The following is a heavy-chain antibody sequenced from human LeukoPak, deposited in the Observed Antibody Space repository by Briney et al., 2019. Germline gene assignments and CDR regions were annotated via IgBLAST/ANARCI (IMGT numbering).Heavy chain of an antibody. V-gene: IGHV1-8*03. D-gene: IGHD3-3*01. CDR1: GYTFTSYD. J-gene: IGHJ6*03. Sequence: ASVKVSCKASGYTFTSYDINWVRQATGQGLEWMGWMNPNSGNTGYAQKFQGRVTITRNTSISTAYMELSSLRSEDTAVYYCAIGHYDFWGGYYGYYYYYYMDVWGKGTTVTVSS. CDR3: AIGHYDFWGGYYGYYYYYYMDV. CDR2: MNPNSGNT.